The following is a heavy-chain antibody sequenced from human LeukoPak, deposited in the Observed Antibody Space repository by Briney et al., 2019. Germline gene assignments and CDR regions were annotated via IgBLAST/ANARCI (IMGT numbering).Heavy chain of an antibody. CDR1: GFTFSSYS. CDR3: ARDHGAGANAGFDS. D-gene: IGHD2-8*01. V-gene: IGHV3-21*01. CDR2: ISSSSSYI. J-gene: IGHJ5*01. Sequence: GGSLRLSCAASGFTFSSYSMNWVRQAPGKGLEWVSSISSSSSYIYYADSVKGRFTISRDNSKNTLSLQMNSLRAEDTAVYYCARDHGAGANAGFDSWGQGTLVTVSS.